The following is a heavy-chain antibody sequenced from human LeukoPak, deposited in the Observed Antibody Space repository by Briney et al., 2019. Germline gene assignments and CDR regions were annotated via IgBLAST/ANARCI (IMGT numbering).Heavy chain of an antibody. CDR1: GSTFSSCA. D-gene: IGHD4-11*01. CDR3: ARGDSNKRYYYYYMDV. CDR2: IYSGGST. J-gene: IGHJ6*03. V-gene: IGHV3-66*02. Sequence: GGSLRLSCAASGSTFSSCAMSWVRQAPGKGLEGVSVIYSGGSTYYADSVKGRFTISRDNSKNTLNLQMNSLRAEDTAVYYCARGDSNKRYYYYYMDVWGKGTTVTVSS.